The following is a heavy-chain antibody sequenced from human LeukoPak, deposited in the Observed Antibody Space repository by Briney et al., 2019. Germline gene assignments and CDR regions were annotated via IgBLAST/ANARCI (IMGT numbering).Heavy chain of an antibody. D-gene: IGHD6-19*01. Sequence: GGSLRLSCTASGFTFNNYGMHWVRQAPGKGLVWLSQTNSDGSMRTYADSVKGRFTISRDNPKNTLYLQINSLRADDTAVYYCAGVGSGWTSPFDYWGQGTLVTVSS. CDR2: TNSDGSMR. J-gene: IGHJ4*02. CDR3: AGVGSGWTSPFDY. CDR1: GFTFNNYG. V-gene: IGHV3-74*01.